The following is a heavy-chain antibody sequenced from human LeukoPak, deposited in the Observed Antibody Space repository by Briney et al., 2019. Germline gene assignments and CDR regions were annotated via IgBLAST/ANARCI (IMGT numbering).Heavy chain of an antibody. CDR2: IKQDGSEK. CDR3: ARVMITFGGVIVTYYFDY. J-gene: IGHJ4*02. Sequence: PGGSLRLSCAASGFTFSSYWMSSVRQAPGKGLEWVANIKQDGSEKYYVDSVKGRFTISRDNAKNSLYLQMNSLRAEDTAVYYCARVMITFGGVIVTYYFDYWGQGTLVTVSS. CDR1: GFTFSSYW. V-gene: IGHV3-7*01. D-gene: IGHD3-16*02.